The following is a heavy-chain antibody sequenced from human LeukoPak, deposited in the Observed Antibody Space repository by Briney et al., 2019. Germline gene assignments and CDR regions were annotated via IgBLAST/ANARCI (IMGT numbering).Heavy chain of an antibody. CDR2: TIPIFGTA. V-gene: IGHV1-69*05. CDR1: GGTFSSYA. Sequence: SVKVSCKASGGTFSSYAISWVRQAPGQGLEWMGGTIPIFGTANYAQKFQGRVTITTDESTSTAYMELSSLRSEDTAVYYCARDFHDYTWRVFAFDIWGQGTMVTVSS. J-gene: IGHJ3*02. CDR3: ARDFHDYTWRVFAFDI. D-gene: IGHD4-11*01.